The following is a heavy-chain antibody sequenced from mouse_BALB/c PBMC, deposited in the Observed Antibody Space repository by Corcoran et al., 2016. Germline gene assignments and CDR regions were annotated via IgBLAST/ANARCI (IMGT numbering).Heavy chain of an antibody. J-gene: IGHJ1*01. V-gene: IGHV14-3*02. CDR3: ARWDWYFDV. CDR1: GFNSKDTY. Sequence: EVQLQQSGAELVKPGASVKLSCTASGFNSKDTYMHWGKQRPEQGLEWTGRIDPANGNTKYDPKFQGKATITADTSSNTAYLQLSSLTSEDTAVYYCARWDWYFDVWGAGTTVTVSS. CDR2: IDPANGNT.